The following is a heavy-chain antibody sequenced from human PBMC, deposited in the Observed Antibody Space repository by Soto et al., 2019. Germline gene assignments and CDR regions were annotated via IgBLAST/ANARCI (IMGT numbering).Heavy chain of an antibody. CDR2: INAYNGNK. CDR1: GYTFTSYG. J-gene: IGHJ4*02. D-gene: IGHD6-13*01. V-gene: IGHV1-18*01. Sequence: QVQLVQSGAEVKKPGASVKVSCKASGYTFTSYGISWVRQAPGQGLEWMGWINAYNGNKKYAQKLQSRVTMTTDTFLSTAYMELRSPRPDCTAVDYCARALGHQLFDYRRPGTLVTVSA. CDR3: ARALGHQLFDY.